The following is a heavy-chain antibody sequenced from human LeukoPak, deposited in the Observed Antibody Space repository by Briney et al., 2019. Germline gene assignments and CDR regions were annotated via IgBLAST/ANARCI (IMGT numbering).Heavy chain of an antibody. D-gene: IGHD3-22*01. V-gene: IGHV4-59*01. CDR2: IYYSGST. CDR3: ARATYDSSGITTCWFDP. CDR1: GGFISSYY. Sequence: SEPLSLTCTVSGGFISSYYWSWLRQPPGQGLAWLGYIYYSGSTTYNPSLKSRVTISVETSKNQFSLKLSSVTAADTAVYYCARATYDSSGITTCWFDPWGQGTLVTVSS. J-gene: IGHJ5*02.